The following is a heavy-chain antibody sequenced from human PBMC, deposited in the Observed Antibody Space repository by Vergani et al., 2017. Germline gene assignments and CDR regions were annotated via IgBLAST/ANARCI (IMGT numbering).Heavy chain of an antibody. Sequence: QVQLQESGPGLVKPSETLSLTCTVSGGSISNYYWSWIRQPAGKGLEWIGRIYTSGSTNYNPSLKSRVTMSVDTSKNQFSLKLTSVTAADTAVYYCARDRSALGEDAFDIWGQGTMVTVSS. V-gene: IGHV4-4*07. CDR3: ARDRSALGEDAFDI. CDR2: IYTSGST. CDR1: GGSISNYY. D-gene: IGHD3-10*01. J-gene: IGHJ3*02.